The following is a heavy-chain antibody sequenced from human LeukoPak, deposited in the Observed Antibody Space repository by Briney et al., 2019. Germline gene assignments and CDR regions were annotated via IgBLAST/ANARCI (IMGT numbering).Heavy chain of an antibody. V-gene: IGHV3-48*03. CDR1: GFTFSSYE. Sequence: GGSLRLSCAASGFTFSSYEMNWVRQAPGKGLEWVSYISSSGSTIYYADSVKGRFTISRDNAKNSLYLQMNSLRAEDTAVYYCATHASTHFRYYYGMDVWGQGTTVTVSS. CDR3: ATHASTHFRYYYGMDV. CDR2: ISSSGSTI. D-gene: IGHD2-2*01. J-gene: IGHJ6*02.